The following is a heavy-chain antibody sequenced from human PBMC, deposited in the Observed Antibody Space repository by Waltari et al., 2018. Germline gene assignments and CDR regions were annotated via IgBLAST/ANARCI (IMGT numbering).Heavy chain of an antibody. V-gene: IGHV1-69*08. J-gene: IGHJ6*02. CDR3: AGAHSDYGMDV. Sequence: QVQLVQSGAEVKKPGSSVKVSCKASGGTFSSYAISWVRQAAGQGLEWMGRSIPILDTANDTQKFQGRVTITADKSTITAYMELSSLRSEDTAVYYCAGAHSDYGMDVWGQGTTVTVSS. CDR2: SIPILDTA. CDR1: GGTFSSYA. D-gene: IGHD6-13*01.